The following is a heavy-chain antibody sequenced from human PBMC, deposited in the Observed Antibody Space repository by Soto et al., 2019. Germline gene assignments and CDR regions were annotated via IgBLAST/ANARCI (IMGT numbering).Heavy chain of an antibody. CDR2: IYYSGST. CDR1: GGSISSGGYY. J-gene: IGHJ4*02. V-gene: IGHV4-31*03. CDR3: AREARYGSGSYYWYY. Sequence: SETLSLTCPVSGGSISSGGYYWSWIRQHPGKGLEWIGYIYYSGSTYYNPSLKSRVTISVDTSKNQFSLKLSSVTAADTAVYYCAREARYGSGSYYWYYWGQGTLVTVSS. D-gene: IGHD3-10*01.